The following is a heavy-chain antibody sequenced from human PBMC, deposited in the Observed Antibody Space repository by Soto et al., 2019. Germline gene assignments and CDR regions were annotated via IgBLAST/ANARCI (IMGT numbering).Heavy chain of an antibody. CDR1: GFTFSSYS. D-gene: IGHD5-12*01. CDR3: ARRLVATTKTYYYYYGMDV. CDR2: ISSSSSYI. V-gene: IGHV3-21*01. Sequence: WSLRLSCAASGFTFSSYSMNWVRQAPGKGLEWVSSISSSSSYIYYADSVKGRFTISRDNAKNSLYLQMNSLRAEDTAVYYCARRLVATTKTYYYYYGMDVWGQGTTVTVSS. J-gene: IGHJ6*02.